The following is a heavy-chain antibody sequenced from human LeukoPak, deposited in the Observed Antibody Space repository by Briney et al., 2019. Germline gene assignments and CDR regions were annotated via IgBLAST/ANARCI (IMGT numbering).Heavy chain of an antibody. Sequence: PGGSLRLSCAASGFTFSSYGMHWVRQAPGKGLEWVAFIRYDGSNKYYADSVKGRFTISRDNSKNTLYLQMNSLRAEDTAVYYCAKALGAAAGTNYYYMDVWGKGTTVTVSS. V-gene: IGHV3-30*02. J-gene: IGHJ6*03. D-gene: IGHD6-13*01. CDR3: AKALGAAAGTNYYYMDV. CDR1: GFTFSSYG. CDR2: IRYDGSNK.